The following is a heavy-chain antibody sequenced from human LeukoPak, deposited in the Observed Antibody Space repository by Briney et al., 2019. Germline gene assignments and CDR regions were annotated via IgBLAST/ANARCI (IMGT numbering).Heavy chain of an antibody. Sequence: SETLSLTCTVSGGSISSGSYYWSWIRQPAGKGLEWIGRIYTSGSAKYNPSLKSRVTISVDTSKNQFSLKLSSVTAADTAVYYCARVASGIDYWGQGTLVTVSS. V-gene: IGHV4-61*02. CDR2: IYTSGSA. J-gene: IGHJ4*02. CDR1: GGSISSGSYY. CDR3: ARVASGIDY.